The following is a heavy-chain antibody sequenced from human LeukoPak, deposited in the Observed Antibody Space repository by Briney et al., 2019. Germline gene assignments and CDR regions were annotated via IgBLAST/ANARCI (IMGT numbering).Heavy chain of an antibody. J-gene: IGHJ5*02. D-gene: IGHD1-26*01. CDR2: IYYSGST. CDR3: ARHPGGFDP. Sequence: SDTLSLTCTVSGGSISSSSYYWGWIRQPPGKGLEWIGSIYYSGSTYYNPSLKSRVTISVDTSKNQFSLKLSSVTAADTAVYYCARHPGGFDPWGQGTLVTVSS. CDR1: GGSISSSSYY. V-gene: IGHV4-39*01.